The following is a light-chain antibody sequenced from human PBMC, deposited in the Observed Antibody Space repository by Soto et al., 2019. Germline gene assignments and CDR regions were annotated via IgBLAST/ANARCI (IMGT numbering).Light chain of an antibody. CDR3: SSYTSSSTFVYV. CDR2: EVS. J-gene: IGLJ1*01. CDR1: SSDVGSYNR. V-gene: IGLV2-18*02. Sequence: QSALTQPPSVSGSPGQSVTISCTGTSSDVGSYNRVSWYQQPPGTAPKLMIYEVSNRPSGVPDRFSGSKSGNTASPTISGLQAEDEADYYCSSYTSSSTFVYVFGTGTKLTVL.